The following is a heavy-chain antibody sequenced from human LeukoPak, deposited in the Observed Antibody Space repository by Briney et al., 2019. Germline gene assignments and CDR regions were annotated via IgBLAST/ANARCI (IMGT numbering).Heavy chain of an antibody. J-gene: IGHJ4*02. Sequence: SQTLSLTCALSGDRVSSDSAAWGCIRQSPSRGLEWLGRTYYRSKWYYDYAVSVQSRTTINPDTSKNQFSLHLTSVTPEDTAVYYCVRGSYNIKWNWGQGTLVTVSS. D-gene: IGHD1-14*01. CDR1: GDRVSSDSAA. CDR2: TYYRSKWYY. V-gene: IGHV6-1*01. CDR3: VRGSYNIKWN.